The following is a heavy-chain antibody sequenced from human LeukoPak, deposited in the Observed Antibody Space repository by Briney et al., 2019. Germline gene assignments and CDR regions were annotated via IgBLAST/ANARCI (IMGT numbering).Heavy chain of an antibody. D-gene: IGHD3-22*01. J-gene: IGHJ4*02. V-gene: IGHV3-23*01. CDR2: ISGSGGST. Sequence: PGGSLRLSCAASGFTFSSYAMSWVSQAPGKGLEWVSAISGSGGSTYYADSVKGRFTISRDNSKNTLYLQMNSLRAEDTAVYYCAKDDPDYYDSSGSGIDYWGQGTLVTVSS. CDR1: GFTFSSYA. CDR3: AKDDPDYYDSSGSGIDY.